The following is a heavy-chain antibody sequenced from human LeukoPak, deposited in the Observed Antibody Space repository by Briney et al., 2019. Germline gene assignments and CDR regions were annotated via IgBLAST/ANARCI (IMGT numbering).Heavy chain of an antibody. D-gene: IGHD3-10*02. CDR3: AKDLFREFDY. J-gene: IGHJ4*02. V-gene: IGHV3-30*02. Sequence: PGGSLRLSCAASGFTFSSYGMHWVRQATGKGLEWVAFIRYDGSNKYYADSLKGRFTISRDNSKNTLYLQMSSLRAEDTAVYYCAKDLFREFDYWGQGTLVTVSS. CDR2: IRYDGSNK. CDR1: GFTFSSYG.